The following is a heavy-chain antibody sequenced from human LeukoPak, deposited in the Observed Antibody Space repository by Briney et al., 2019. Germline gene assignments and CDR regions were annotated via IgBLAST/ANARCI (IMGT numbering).Heavy chain of an antibody. CDR2: INPNSGGT. Sequence: ASVKVSRKASGYTFTGYYMHWVRQAPGQGLEWMGRINPNSGGTNYAQKFQGRVTMTRDTSISTAYMELSRLRSDDTAVYYCARAPIRGSSWDPWGQGTLVTVSS. CDR1: GYTFTGYY. D-gene: IGHD6-13*01. CDR3: ARAPIRGSSWDP. V-gene: IGHV1-2*06. J-gene: IGHJ5*02.